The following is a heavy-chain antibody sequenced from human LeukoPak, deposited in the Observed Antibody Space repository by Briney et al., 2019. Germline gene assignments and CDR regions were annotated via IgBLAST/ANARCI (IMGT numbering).Heavy chain of an antibody. J-gene: IGHJ4*02. D-gene: IGHD2-2*01. CDR3: ARDRVYQPLLYSFDY. V-gene: IGHV3-21*01. CDR2: ISSSSSYI. Sequence: GGSLRLSCAASGFTISSYTMNWVRQAPGKGLEWVSSISSSSSYIYYTDSVKGRFTISRDNAKNSLYLQMNSLRAEDTAVYYCARDRVYQPLLYSFDYWGQGTLVTVSS. CDR1: GFTISSYT.